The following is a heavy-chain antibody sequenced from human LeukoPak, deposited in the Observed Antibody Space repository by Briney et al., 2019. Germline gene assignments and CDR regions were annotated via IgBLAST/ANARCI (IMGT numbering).Heavy chain of an antibody. D-gene: IGHD6-13*01. V-gene: IGHV4-39*07. CDR2: IYYSGST. J-gene: IGHJ5*02. CDR3: ARGPLLVHT. CDR1: GGSISSSSYY. Sequence: SETLSLPCTVSGGSISSSSYYWGWIRQPPGKGLEWIGSIYYSGSTYYNPSLKSRVTISVDTSKNQFSLKLSSVTAADTAVYYCARGPLLVHTWGQGTLVTVSS.